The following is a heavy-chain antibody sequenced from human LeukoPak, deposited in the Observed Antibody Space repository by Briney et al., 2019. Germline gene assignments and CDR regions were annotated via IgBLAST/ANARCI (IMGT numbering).Heavy chain of an antibody. V-gene: IGHV3-21*01. CDR1: GFTFSSYS. Sequence: PGGSLRLSCAASGFTFSSYSMNWVRQAPGKGLEWVSSISSSSSYIYYADSVKGRFTISRDNAKNSLYLQMNSLRAEDTAVYYCARARYSSISYSNFHPRLFDYWGQGTLVTVSS. CDR3: ARARYSSISYSNFHPRLFDY. J-gene: IGHJ4*02. D-gene: IGHD6-13*01. CDR2: ISSSSSYI.